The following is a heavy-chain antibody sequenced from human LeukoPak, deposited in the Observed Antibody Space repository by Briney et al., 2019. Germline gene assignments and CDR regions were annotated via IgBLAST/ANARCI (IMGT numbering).Heavy chain of an antibody. J-gene: IGHJ4*02. CDR2: ISYDGSNK. Sequence: AGGSLRLSCAASGFTFSSYGMHWVRQAPGKGLEWVAVISYDGSNKYYADSVKGRFTISRDNSKNTLYLQMNSLRAEDTAVYYCAKVVLRYLDWGLLDYWGQGTLVTVSS. CDR3: AKVVLRYLDWGLLDY. D-gene: IGHD3-9*01. CDR1: GFTFSSYG. V-gene: IGHV3-30*18.